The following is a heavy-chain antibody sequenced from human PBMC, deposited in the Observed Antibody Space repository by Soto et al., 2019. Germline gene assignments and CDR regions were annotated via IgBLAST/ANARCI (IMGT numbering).Heavy chain of an antibody. J-gene: IGHJ4*02. CDR3: ARTKAVWGSPYYFDY. Sequence: PSETLSLTCTVSGGSISSGGYYWIWIRHHPGKGLEWIGYIYYSGSTYYNPSLKSRVTISVDTSKNQFSLKLSSVTAADTAVYYCARTKAVWGSPYYFDYWGQGTLVTVSS. V-gene: IGHV4-31*03. D-gene: IGHD3-16*01. CDR2: IYYSGST. CDR1: GGSISSGGYY.